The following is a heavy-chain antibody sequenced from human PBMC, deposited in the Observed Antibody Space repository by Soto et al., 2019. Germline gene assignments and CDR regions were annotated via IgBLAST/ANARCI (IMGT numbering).Heavy chain of an antibody. CDR2: MNPNSGNT. CDR3: ARRGGYWSSASCSDYYGMDV. D-gene: IGHD2-2*01. CDR1: GYTFTSYD. V-gene: IGHV1-8*01. Sequence: ASVKVSCKASGYTFTSYDINWVRQATGQGLEWMGWMNPNSGNTGYAQKFQGRVTMTRNTSISTAYMELSSLRSEDTAVYYCARRGGYWSSASCSDYYGMDVWGQGTTVTVSS. J-gene: IGHJ6*02.